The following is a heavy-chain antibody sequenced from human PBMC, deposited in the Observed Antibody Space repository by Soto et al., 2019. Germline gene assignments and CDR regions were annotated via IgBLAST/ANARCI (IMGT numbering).Heavy chain of an antibody. CDR2: IIPVFGTA. CDR1: GGLXXXYA. J-gene: IGHJ4*02. D-gene: IGHD3-22*01. V-gene: IGHV1-69*01. CDR3: ARGGSGYVWFNEF. Sequence: QEQLVQSGAEVKKPGSSVKVSCKDSGGLXXXYAISWVRQXXXXXXEWMGGIIPVFGTAYYAQKFQGRVTMTADESTNTAYMERSSLRSEDTAMYYCARGGSGYVWFNEFWGQGSLVTVSS.